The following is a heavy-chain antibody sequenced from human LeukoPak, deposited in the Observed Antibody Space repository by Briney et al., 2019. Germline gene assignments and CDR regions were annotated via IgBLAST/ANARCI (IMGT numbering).Heavy chain of an antibody. CDR2: IFINGST. CDR3: ARMRIIVVPAAKFRHFYYGMDV. Sequence: SQTLSLTCTVSDASLTSGSHYWSWIRQPAGKGLEWIGRIFINGSTNYNPSLTSRVTISADTSKSQFSLKLTSVTAADAAVYYCARMRIIVVPAAKFRHFYYGMDVWGQGTTVTVSS. J-gene: IGHJ6*02. CDR1: DASLTSGSHY. D-gene: IGHD2-2*01. V-gene: IGHV4-61*02.